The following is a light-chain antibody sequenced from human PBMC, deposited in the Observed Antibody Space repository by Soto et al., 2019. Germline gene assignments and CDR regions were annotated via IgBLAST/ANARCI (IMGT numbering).Light chain of an antibody. Sequence: QSALTQPASVSGSPGQSITISCTGTSSDVGGYHSVSWYQQHPGIAPKLMIYEVSNRPSGVSNRFSGSKSGNTASLTISGLQAEDEADYYCSSYTTSSTRVFGGRTKLTVL. CDR1: SSDVGGYHS. V-gene: IGLV2-14*01. CDR2: EVS. J-gene: IGLJ2*01. CDR3: SSYTTSSTRV.